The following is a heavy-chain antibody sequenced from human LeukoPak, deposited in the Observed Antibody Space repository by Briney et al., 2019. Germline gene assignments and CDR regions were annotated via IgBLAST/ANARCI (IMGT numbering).Heavy chain of an antibody. CDR3: ARIGGWELLYDY. CDR2: IYNGGST. Sequence: GGSLRLSCAASGFTVRSNYMSWVRQAPGKGLERVSVIYNGGSTNYGDSVKGRFTISRDNAKTTLYLQMNSLRAEDTAVYYCARIGGWELLYDYWGQGNLATVSS. D-gene: IGHD1-26*01. V-gene: IGHV3-66*01. CDR1: GFTVRSNY. J-gene: IGHJ4*02.